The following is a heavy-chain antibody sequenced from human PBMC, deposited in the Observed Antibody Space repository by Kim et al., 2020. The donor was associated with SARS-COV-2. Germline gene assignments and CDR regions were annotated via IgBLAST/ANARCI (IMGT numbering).Heavy chain of an antibody. CDR1: GFTFSSYW. D-gene: IGHD3-3*01. Sequence: GGSLRLSCAASGFTFSSYWMSWVRQAPGKGLEWVANIKQDGSEKYYVDSVKGRFTISRDNAKNSLYLQMNSLRAEDTAVYYCARALITIFGVAPGVWGKGTTVTVSS. CDR3: ARALITIFGVAPGV. V-gene: IGHV3-7*01. CDR2: IKQDGSEK. J-gene: IGHJ6*04.